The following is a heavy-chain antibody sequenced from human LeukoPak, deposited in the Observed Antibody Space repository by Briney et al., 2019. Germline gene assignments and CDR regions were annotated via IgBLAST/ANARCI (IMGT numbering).Heavy chain of an antibody. Sequence: SETLSLTCAVYGGSFSGYYWSWIRQPPGKGLEWIGEINHSGSTNYNPSLKSRVTISVDTSKNQFSLKLSSVTAADTAVYYCARRGRIQLWFYFDYRGQGTLVTVSS. CDR2: INHSGST. J-gene: IGHJ4*02. V-gene: IGHV4-34*01. CDR1: GGSFSGYY. D-gene: IGHD5-18*01. CDR3: ARRGRIQLWFYFDY.